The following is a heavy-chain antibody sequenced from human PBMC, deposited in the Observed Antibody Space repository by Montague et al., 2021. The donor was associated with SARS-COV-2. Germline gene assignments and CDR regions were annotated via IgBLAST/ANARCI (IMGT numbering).Heavy chain of an antibody. CDR2: INGASSRT. CDR1: GFILSDYN. J-gene: IGHJ5*02. V-gene: IGHV3-11*05. CDR3: ARGISLFDP. Sequence: SLRLSRAASGFILSDYNMTWLRQAPGKGLEWISYINGASSRTNYADSLKGQFTISRDNAKNSLFLQMKSLRVEDTAVYYCARGISLFDPWGQGTLVTVSS.